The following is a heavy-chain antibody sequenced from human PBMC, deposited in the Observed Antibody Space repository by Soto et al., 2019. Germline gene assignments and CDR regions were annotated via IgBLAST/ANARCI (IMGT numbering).Heavy chain of an antibody. V-gene: IGHV4-59*01. D-gene: IGHD3-9*01. CDR1: GGSISSDY. J-gene: IGHJ6*02. CDR2: IYYSGST. Sequence: SETLSLSCTVSGGSISSDYWSWIRQPPGEGLQWIGYIYYSGSTNYNPSLKSRVTISVDTSKNQFSLKLSSVTAADTAVYYCARMRYFDWSTGGDYSGMDVWGQGTTVTVS. CDR3: ARMRYFDWSTGGDYSGMDV.